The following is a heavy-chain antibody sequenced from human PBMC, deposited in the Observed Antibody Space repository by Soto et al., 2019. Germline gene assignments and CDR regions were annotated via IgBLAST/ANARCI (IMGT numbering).Heavy chain of an antibody. V-gene: IGHV1-69*13. Sequence: GASVKVSCKASGGTFSSYAISWVRQAPGQGLEWMGGIIPIFGTANYAQKFQGRVTITADESTSTAYMELTTLTSDDTAFYYCARGVSAGVDYWGQGTLVTVSS. CDR3: ARGVSAGVDY. CDR2: IIPIFGTA. CDR1: GGTFSSYA. J-gene: IGHJ4*02. D-gene: IGHD1-26*01.